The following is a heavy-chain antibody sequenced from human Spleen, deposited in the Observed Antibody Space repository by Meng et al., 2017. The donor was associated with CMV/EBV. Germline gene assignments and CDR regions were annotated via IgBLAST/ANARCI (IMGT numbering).Heavy chain of an antibody. CDR1: GFTFRNYA. J-gene: IGHJ6*02. D-gene: IGHD2-2*01. V-gene: IGHV3-23*01. CDR2: ISGTGGRT. Sequence: GESLKISCVASGFTFRNYALTWVRQAPGKGLDWVSGISGTGGRTYYADSVKGRFAISRDNSKNTVYLQMNSLRAEDTAVYYCARDSVVVPAAIPGVDVWGQGTTVTVSS. CDR3: ARDSVVVPAAIPGVDV.